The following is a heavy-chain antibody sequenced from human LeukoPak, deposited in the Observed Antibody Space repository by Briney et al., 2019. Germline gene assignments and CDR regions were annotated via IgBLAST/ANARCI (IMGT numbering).Heavy chain of an antibody. D-gene: IGHD3-10*01. CDR1: GGSISSGGYY. V-gene: IGHV4-31*03. CDR3: ARGQTYYYGSGSYPSFRFDY. CDR2: IYYSGST. Sequence: SETLSLTCTVSGGSISSGGYYWSWIRQHPGKGLEWIGYIYYSGSTYYNPSLKSRVTISVDTSKNQFSLKLSSVTAADTAVYYCARGQTYYYGSGSYPSFRFDYWGQGTLVTVSS. J-gene: IGHJ4*02.